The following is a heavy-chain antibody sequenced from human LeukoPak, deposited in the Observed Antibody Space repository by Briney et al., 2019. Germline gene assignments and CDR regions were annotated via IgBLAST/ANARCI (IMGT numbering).Heavy chain of an antibody. CDR1: GFTFNTYN. J-gene: IGHJ4*02. D-gene: IGHD4-23*01. V-gene: IGHV3-21*01. Sequence: GGSLRLSCAASGFTFNTYNMNWVRQAPRKGLEWVSCICTSSDSIDYAESVKGRFTISRDNARNSLYLQMTSLRAEDTAVYYCARVYQGGNSDFDYWGQGTLVTVSS. CDR3: ARVYQGGNSDFDY. CDR2: ICTSSDSI.